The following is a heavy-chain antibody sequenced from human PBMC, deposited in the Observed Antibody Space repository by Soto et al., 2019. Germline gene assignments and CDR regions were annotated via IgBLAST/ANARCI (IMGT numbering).Heavy chain of an antibody. V-gene: IGHV4-39*01. CDR1: GGSISSSSYY. CDR3: ATMIAAAGTGDY. D-gene: IGHD6-13*01. Sequence: PSETLSLTCTVSGGSISSSSYYWGWIRQPPGKGLEWIGSIYYSGSTYYNPSLKSRVTISGDTSKNQFSLKLSFVTAADTAVYYCATMIAAAGTGDYWGQGTLVTVSS. J-gene: IGHJ4*02. CDR2: IYYSGST.